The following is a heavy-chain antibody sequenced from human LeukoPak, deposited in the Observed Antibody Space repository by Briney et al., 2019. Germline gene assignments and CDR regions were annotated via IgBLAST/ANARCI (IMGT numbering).Heavy chain of an antibody. CDR1: GFTFSTYA. D-gene: IGHD6-19*01. CDR3: AKIGIAVLATGD. J-gene: IGHJ4*02. Sequence: GGSLRLSCAASGFTFSTYAMSWVRQAPGEGLEWVSGISGSGGSTYYADSVKGRFTISRDNSKNTLYLQMNSLRVEDTAVYYCAKIGIAVLATGDWGQGTLVTVSS. V-gene: IGHV3-23*01. CDR2: ISGSGGST.